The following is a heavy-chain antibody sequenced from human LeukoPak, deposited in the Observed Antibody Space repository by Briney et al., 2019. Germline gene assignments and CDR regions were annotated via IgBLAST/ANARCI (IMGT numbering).Heavy chain of an antibody. CDR2: INHSGST. Sequence: SETLSLTCAVYDGSSSGYYWSWIRQPPGKGLEWIGEINHSGSTNYNPSLKSRVTISVDTSKNQFSLKLSSVTAADTAVYYCAGHAPPFDYWGQGTLVTVSS. V-gene: IGHV4-34*01. CDR1: DGSSSGYY. CDR3: AGHAPPFDY. J-gene: IGHJ4*02.